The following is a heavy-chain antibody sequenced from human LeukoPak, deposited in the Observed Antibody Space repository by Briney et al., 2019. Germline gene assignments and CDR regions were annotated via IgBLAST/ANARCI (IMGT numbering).Heavy chain of an antibody. D-gene: IGHD5-12*01. V-gene: IGHV3-73*01. CDR2: IRSKANSYAT. Sequence: GGSLRLSCAASGFTFSGSAMHWVRQASGKGLEWVGRIRSKANSYATAYAASVKGRFTISRDDSKNTAYLQMNSLKTEDTAVYYCTRPVYSGYDWGDLKKPSDYWGQGTLVTVSS. CDR1: GFTFSGSA. CDR3: TRPVYSGYDWGDLKKPSDY. J-gene: IGHJ4*02.